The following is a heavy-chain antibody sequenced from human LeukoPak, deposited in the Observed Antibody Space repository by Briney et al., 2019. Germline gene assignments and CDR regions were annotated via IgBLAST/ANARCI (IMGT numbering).Heavy chain of an antibody. D-gene: IGHD5-12*01. Sequence: SETLSLTCTVSGGSISSHYWSWIRQPPGKGLEWIRYIYYSGSTNYNPSLKSRVTISVDTSKNQFSLKLSSVTAADTAVYYCARDKIIRGYSGYDAEMHWFDPWGQGTLVTVSS. CDR2: IYYSGST. CDR3: ARDKIIRGYSGYDAEMHWFDP. J-gene: IGHJ5*02. CDR1: GGSISSHY. V-gene: IGHV4-59*11.